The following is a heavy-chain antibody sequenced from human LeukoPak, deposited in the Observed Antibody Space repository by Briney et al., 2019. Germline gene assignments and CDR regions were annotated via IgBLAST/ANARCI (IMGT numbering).Heavy chain of an antibody. D-gene: IGHD4-17*01. Sequence: SETLSLTCAVYGGFFSGYYWSWIRQPPGKGLEWIGEINHSGSTNYNPSLKSRVTISVDTSKNQFSLKLSSVTAADTAVYYCAREGVEVYGDSTEEAPFDYWGQGTLVTVSS. CDR2: INHSGST. V-gene: IGHV4-34*01. CDR1: GGFFSGYY. J-gene: IGHJ4*02. CDR3: AREGVEVYGDSTEEAPFDY.